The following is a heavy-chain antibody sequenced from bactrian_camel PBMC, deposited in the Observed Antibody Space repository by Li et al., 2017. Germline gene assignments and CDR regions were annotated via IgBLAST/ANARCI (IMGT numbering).Heavy chain of an antibody. J-gene: IGHJ7*01. Sequence: HVQLVESGGGSVQAGGSLRLSCVWSPRAYGTWCMYWFRQVLGKKREGVAGIDTEGSTNYADSVKGRFIISEDRAQATLYLQMNNLTSEDTAMYYCATEERSLIGEPCKNAQMTRPMDYWGKGTQVTVS. V-gene: IGHV3S1*01. D-gene: IGHD1*01. CDR2: IDTEGST. CDR1: PRAYGTWC.